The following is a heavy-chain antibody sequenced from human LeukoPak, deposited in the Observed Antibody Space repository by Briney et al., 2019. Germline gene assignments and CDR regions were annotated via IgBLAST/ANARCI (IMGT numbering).Heavy chain of an antibody. J-gene: IGHJ4*02. CDR2: ISGSGGST. CDR3: ARSGRDGFDY. CDR1: GFTFSSYA. D-gene: IGHD5-24*01. Sequence: PGGSLRLSCAASGFTFSSYAMSWVRQAPGKGLEWVSAISGSGGSTYYADSVKGRFTISRDNAKNSLYLQMNSLRAEDTAVYYCARSGRDGFDYWGQGTLVTVSS. V-gene: IGHV3-23*01.